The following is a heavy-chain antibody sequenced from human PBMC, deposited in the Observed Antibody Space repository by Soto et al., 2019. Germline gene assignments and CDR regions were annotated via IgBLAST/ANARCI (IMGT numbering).Heavy chain of an antibody. Sequence: WTWIRQHPGQGLEWIAYIYYTGNSYLNPSLKSRLSISVDTSKNQFSLELRSVTAADTAVYYCAREQWGFDSWGQETLVTVSS. J-gene: IGHJ4*02. CDR2: IYYTGNS. V-gene: IGHV4-31*02. CDR3: AREQWGFDS. D-gene: IGHD6-19*01.